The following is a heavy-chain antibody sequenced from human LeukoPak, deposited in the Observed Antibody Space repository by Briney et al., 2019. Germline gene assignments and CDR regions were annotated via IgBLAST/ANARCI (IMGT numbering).Heavy chain of an antibody. CDR2: INHSGST. CDR3: AHYYYYGSGLNWFDP. Sequence: SETLSLTCAVYGGSFSGYYWSWIRQPPGKGLEWIGEINHSGSTNYNPSLKSRVTISVDTSKNQFSLKLSSVTAADTAVYYCAHYYYYGSGLNWFDPLGQGTLVTVSS. V-gene: IGHV4-34*01. D-gene: IGHD3-10*01. J-gene: IGHJ5*02. CDR1: GGSFSGYY.